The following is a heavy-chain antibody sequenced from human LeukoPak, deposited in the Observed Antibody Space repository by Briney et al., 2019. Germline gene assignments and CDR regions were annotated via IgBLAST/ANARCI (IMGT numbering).Heavy chain of an antibody. CDR3: ARDNVSRYSRTWYGHWGYGMDV. CDR1: GYTFTNYG. V-gene: IGHV1-18*01. CDR2: FSAYNGNT. D-gene: IGHD6-13*01. J-gene: IGHJ6*02. Sequence: VASVKVSCKASGYTFTNYGLSWVRQAPGHGLEWMGSFSAYNGNTNYAQKLQGRVTMTTDTSTNTAYMELRSLRSDDTAVYYCARDNVSRYSRTWYGHWGYGMDVWGQGTTVTVSS.